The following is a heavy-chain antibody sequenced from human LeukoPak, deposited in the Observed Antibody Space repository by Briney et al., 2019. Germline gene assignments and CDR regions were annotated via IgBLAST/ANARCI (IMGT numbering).Heavy chain of an antibody. V-gene: IGHV3-30*18. J-gene: IGHJ4*02. CDR3: AKEPPTSGAAAGVFDY. Sequence: GGSLRLSCAASGFTFSSYGMHWVRQAPGKGLEWVAVISYDGSNKYYADSVKGRFTISRDNSKNTLYLQMNSLRAEDTAVYYCAKEPPTSGAAAGVFDYWGQGTLVTVSS. D-gene: IGHD6-13*01. CDR2: ISYDGSNK. CDR1: GFTFSSYG.